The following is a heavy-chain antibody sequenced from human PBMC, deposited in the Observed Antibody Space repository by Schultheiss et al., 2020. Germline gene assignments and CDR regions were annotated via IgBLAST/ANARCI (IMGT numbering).Heavy chain of an antibody. D-gene: IGHD3-10*01. CDR3: ATGGVYYYGSGSYDY. V-gene: IGHV4-34*01. Sequence: SETMSLTCAVYGGSFSGYYWSWIRQPPGKGLEWIGEINHSGSTNYNPSLKSRVTISVDTSKNQFSLKLSSVTAADTAVYYCATGGVYYYGSGSYDYWGKGTLVTVSS. CDR1: GGSFSGYY. CDR2: INHSGST. J-gene: IGHJ4*02.